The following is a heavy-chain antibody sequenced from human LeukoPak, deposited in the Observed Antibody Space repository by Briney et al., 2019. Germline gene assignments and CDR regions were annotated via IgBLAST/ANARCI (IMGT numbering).Heavy chain of an antibody. J-gene: IGHJ3*02. CDR1: GFTVSSNY. V-gene: IGHV3-66*01. D-gene: IGHD3-16*01. CDR2: MYSGGST. Sequence: GALRLSCAASGFTVSSNYMNWVRQAPGKGLEWVSVMYSGGSTFYGDSVKGRFTISRDNSMNTLYLQMNSLRAEDTAVYYCARVRDYDYVWGRREDAFDIWGQGTMVTVSS. CDR3: ARVRDYDYVWGRREDAFDI.